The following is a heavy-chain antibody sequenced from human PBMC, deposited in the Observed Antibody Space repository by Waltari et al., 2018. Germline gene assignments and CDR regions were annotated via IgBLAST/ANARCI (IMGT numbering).Heavy chain of an antibody. Sequence: EVQLVESGGGLVQPGGSLKLSCAASGFTFSGSTMHWARQASGKGLEWVGRIIKKGNSYATGDAVWVKGRFTISRDDSKNTAYLEMNSLKTEDTAVYYCSTMGETSGYWGQGTLVTVSS. CDR2: IIKKGNSYAT. CDR3: STMGETSGY. V-gene: IGHV3-73*02. J-gene: IGHJ4*02. D-gene: IGHD3-16*01. CDR1: GFTFSGST.